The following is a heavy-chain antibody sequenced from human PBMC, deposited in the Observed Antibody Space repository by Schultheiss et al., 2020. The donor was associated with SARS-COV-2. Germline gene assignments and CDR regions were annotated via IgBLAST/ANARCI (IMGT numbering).Heavy chain of an antibody. CDR2: IYPGDSDT. D-gene: IGHD5-24*01. J-gene: IGHJ3*02. CDR1: GYSFISYW. V-gene: IGHV5-51*01. CDR3: ARPVEMATIGAFDI. Sequence: GGSLRLSCKGSGYSFISYWIGWVRQMPGKGLEWMGIIYPGDSDTRYSPSFQGQVTISADKSISTAYLQWSSLKASDTAMYYCARPVEMATIGAFDIWGQGTMVTVSS.